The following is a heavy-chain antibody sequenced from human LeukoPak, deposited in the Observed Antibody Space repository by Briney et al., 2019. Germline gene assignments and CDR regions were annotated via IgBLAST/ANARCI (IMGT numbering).Heavy chain of an antibody. CDR3: ARDPVATTYYYYYMDV. CDR1: GFTFSSYS. CDR2: ISSSSSYI. D-gene: IGHD5-24*01. V-gene: IGHV3-21*01. J-gene: IGHJ6*03. Sequence: GGSLRLSCAASGFTFSSYSMNWVRQAPGKGLEWVSSISSSSSYIYYADSVKGRFTISRDNAKNSLYLQMNSLRAEDTAVYYCARDPVATTYYYYYMDVWGKGTTVTVSS.